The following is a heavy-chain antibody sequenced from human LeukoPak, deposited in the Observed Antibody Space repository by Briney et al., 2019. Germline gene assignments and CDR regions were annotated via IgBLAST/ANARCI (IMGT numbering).Heavy chain of an antibody. CDR1: GFTFSSYW. V-gene: IGHV3-74*01. CDR2: INSDGSST. CDR3: ARAKPTYYYDSSGYYYYYYYMDV. J-gene: IGHJ6*03. Sequence: GGSLRLSCAASGFTFSSYWMHWVRQAPGKGLVWVSRINSDGSSTSYADSVKGRFTISRDNAKNTLYLQMNSLRAEDTAVYYCARAKPTYYYDSSGYYYYYYYMDVWGKGTTVTVSS. D-gene: IGHD3-22*01.